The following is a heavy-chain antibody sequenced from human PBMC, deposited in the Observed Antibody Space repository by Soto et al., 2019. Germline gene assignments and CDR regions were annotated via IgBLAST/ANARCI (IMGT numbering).Heavy chain of an antibody. CDR2: ISSSSSYI. D-gene: IGHD2-21*02. CDR1: GFTFSSYS. CDR3: AREGAHCGGDCYPFDY. V-gene: IGHV3-21*01. J-gene: IGHJ4*02. Sequence: EVQLVESGGGLVKPGGSLRLSCAASGFTFSSYSMNWVRQAPGKGLEWVSSISSSSSYIYYADSVKGRFTISRDNAKNSLYLQMNSLRAEDTAVYYCAREGAHCGGDCYPFDYWGQGTLVTVSS.